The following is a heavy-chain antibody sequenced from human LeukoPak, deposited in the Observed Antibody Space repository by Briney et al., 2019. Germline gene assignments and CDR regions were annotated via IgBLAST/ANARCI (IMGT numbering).Heavy chain of an antibody. CDR3: TRGQWFRAF. CDR1: GGSFSGYY. V-gene: IGHV4-34*01. J-gene: IGHJ4*02. Sequence: SETLSLTCAVYGGSFSGYYWTWIRQPPGKGLEWIGEIHYSGSATYNPSLKSRVTISVDTSKNQFSLKMNSVTAADTAVYYCTRGQWFRAFWSRGTPVTVSS. CDR2: IHYSGSA. D-gene: IGHD3-10*01.